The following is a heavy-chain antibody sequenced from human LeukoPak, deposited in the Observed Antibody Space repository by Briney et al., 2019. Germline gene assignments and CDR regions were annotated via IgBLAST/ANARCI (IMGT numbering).Heavy chain of an antibody. CDR3: ARVNYDSSGFAAYFDY. CDR1: GGSISSYY. Sequence: SETLSLTRTVSGGSISSYYWSWIRQPPGKGLEWIGYIYYSGNTNYNPSLKSRVTISVDTSKDQFSLKLSSVTAADTAVYYCARVNYDSSGFAAYFDYWGQGTLVTVSS. V-gene: IGHV4-59*01. CDR2: IYYSGNT. D-gene: IGHD3-22*01. J-gene: IGHJ4*02.